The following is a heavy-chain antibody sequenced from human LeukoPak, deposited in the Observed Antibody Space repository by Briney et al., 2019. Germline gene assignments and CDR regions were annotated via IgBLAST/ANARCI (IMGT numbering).Heavy chain of an antibody. CDR1: GFTFSSYS. Sequence: GGSLRLSCAASGFTFSSYSMNWVRQAPGKGLEWVSSISSSSSYIYYADSVKGRFTISRDNAKNSLYLRMNSLRAEATAVYYCARARRCGGDCSTFDYWGQGTLVTVSS. CDR2: ISSSSSYI. D-gene: IGHD2-21*02. V-gene: IGHV3-21*01. J-gene: IGHJ4*02. CDR3: ARARRCGGDCSTFDY.